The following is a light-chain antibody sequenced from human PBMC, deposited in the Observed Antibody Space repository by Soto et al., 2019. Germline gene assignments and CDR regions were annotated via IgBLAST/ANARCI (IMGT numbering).Light chain of an antibody. CDR1: SGHSNYA. V-gene: IGLV4-69*01. CDR2: XNSDXSH. CDR3: QTWGSGIVV. J-gene: IGLJ2*01. Sequence: QSVLTQSPSASASLGASVKLTCTLSSGHSNYAIAWHQQQSEKGPRXXXXXNSDXSHXKXDXXXXXXSXXXXXXXXXXTXXSLQSEDEADYYCQTWGSGIVVFGGGTKLTVL.